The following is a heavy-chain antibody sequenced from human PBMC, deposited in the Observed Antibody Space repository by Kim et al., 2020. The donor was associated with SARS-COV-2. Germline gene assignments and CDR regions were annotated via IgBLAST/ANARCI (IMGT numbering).Heavy chain of an antibody. Sequence: SETLSLTCAVSGGSISSGGYSWSWIRQPPGKGLEWIGYIYYSGSTYFNPSLKSRVTISVDRSKNQFSLKLSSVTAADTAVYYCARAGAMVRGGYFDYWGRGTLVTVSS. J-gene: IGHJ4*02. CDR3: ARAGAMVRGGYFDY. D-gene: IGHD3-10*01. V-gene: IGHV4-30-2*01. CDR1: GGSISSGGYS. CDR2: IYYSGST.